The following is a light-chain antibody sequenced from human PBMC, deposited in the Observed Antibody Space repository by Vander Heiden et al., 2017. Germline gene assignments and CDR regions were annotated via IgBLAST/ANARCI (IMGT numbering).Light chain of an antibody. CDR1: KLRDSY. V-gene: IGLV3-1*01. Sequence: YPLTRPPSVSGSPGQTASSTCSGDKLRDSYACWYHQKPGQSPVLLVYQDSKRPSWITARFSCSTSANTATLTISGTHAMDEADYYCQALDSSIVVFGGGTKLTVL. CDR3: QALDSSIVV. J-gene: IGLJ2*01. CDR2: QDS.